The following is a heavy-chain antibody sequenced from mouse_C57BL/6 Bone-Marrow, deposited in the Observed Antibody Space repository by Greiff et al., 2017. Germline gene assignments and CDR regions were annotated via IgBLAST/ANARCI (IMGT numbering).Heavy chain of an antibody. Sequence: VQLQESGAELVKPGASVKMSCKASGYTFTSYWITWVKQRPGQGLEWIGDIYPGSGSTNYNEKFKSKATLTVDTSSSTAYMQLSSLTSEDSAVYYCEGYGGYFDVWGTGTTVTVSS. D-gene: IGHD1-1*01. CDR3: EGYGGYFDV. J-gene: IGHJ1*03. CDR2: IYPGSGST. V-gene: IGHV1-55*01. CDR1: GYTFTSYW.